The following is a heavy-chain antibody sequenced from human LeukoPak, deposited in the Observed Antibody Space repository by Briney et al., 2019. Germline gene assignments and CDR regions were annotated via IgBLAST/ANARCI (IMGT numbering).Heavy chain of an antibody. J-gene: IGHJ5*02. D-gene: IGHD3-3*01. CDR1: GGTFSSYA. CDR3: ARAPGYDFWSGYLEFDP. V-gene: IGHV1-69*04. Sequence: SVKVSCKASGGTFSSYAISWVRQAPGQGLEWMGRIIAIFGIANYAQKFQGRVTITADKSTSTAYMELSSLRSEDTAVYYCARAPGYDFWSGYLEFDPWGQGTLVTVSS. CDR2: IIAIFGIA.